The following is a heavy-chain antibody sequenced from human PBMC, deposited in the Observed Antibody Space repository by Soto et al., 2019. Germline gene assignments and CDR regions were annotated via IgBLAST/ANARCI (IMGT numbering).Heavy chain of an antibody. CDR3: ARGNECVSTSCYYYYYYGMDV. J-gene: IGHJ6*02. CDR1: GGSISSGGYY. V-gene: IGHV4-30-4*01. Sequence: SETLSLTCTVSGGSISSGGYYWSWIRQPPGKGLEWIGYIYYSGSTYYNPSLKSRVTISVDTSKNQFSLKLSSVTAADTAVYYCARGNECVSTSCYYYYYYGMDVWGQGTTVTVSS. CDR2: IYYSGST. D-gene: IGHD2-2*01.